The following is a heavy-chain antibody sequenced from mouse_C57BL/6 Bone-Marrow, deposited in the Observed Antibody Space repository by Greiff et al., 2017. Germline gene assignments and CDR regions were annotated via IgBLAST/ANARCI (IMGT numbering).Heavy chain of an antibody. J-gene: IGHJ4*01. D-gene: IGHD2-4*01. V-gene: IGHV1-78*01. CDR2: IYPSDDGT. CDR1: GYTFTDHT. CDR3: ARGGDIYYEYDVSYYYSMDY. Sequence: QVQLQQSDAELVKPGASVKISCKVSGYTFTDHTIHWMKQRPEQGLEWIGYIYPSDDGTTYNEKFKGKATLTADKSSSTSYLKLNSLTSEDSAVYFCARGGDIYYEYDVSYYYSMDYWGQGTSVTVSS.